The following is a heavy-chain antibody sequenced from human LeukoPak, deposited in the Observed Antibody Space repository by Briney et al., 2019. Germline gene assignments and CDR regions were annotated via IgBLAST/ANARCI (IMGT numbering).Heavy chain of an antibody. J-gene: IGHJ4*02. CDR2: IKQDGSEK. V-gene: IGHV3-7*03. CDR1: GFTYNSYW. CDR3: AFKPMIVVIIPPFDY. D-gene: IGHD3-22*01. Sequence: PGGSLRLSCAASGFTYNSYWMSWVRQAPGKGLEWVANIKQDGSEKYYVDSVKGRFTISRDNSKNTLYLQMNSLRAEDTAVYYCAFKPMIVVIIPPFDYWGQGTLVAVSS.